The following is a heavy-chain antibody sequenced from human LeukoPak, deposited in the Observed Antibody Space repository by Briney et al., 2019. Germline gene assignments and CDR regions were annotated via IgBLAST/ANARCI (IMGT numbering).Heavy chain of an antibody. CDR2: IKQGGSEK. D-gene: IGHD3-10*01. CDR1: GFSIGTYY. V-gene: IGHV3-7*01. J-gene: IGHJ4*02. CDR3: ARDPRGSEYSHFDS. Sequence: PGGSLRLSCAASGFSIGTYYMSWVRQAPGKGLEWVANIKQGGSEKHYVDSVKGRFTISRDNSKNSLYLQMSSLRAEDTAVYYCARDPRGSEYSHFDSWGQGALVTVSS.